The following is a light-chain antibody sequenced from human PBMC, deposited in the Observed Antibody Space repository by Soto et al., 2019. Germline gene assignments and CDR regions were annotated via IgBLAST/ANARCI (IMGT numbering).Light chain of an antibody. V-gene: IGLV2-14*01. J-gene: IGLJ2*01. CDR1: SSDIGDYDY. Sequence: QSALTQPASVSGSPGQSITISCTGTSSDIGDYDYVSWYQHLPGKAPKLLIFDVTHRPSGVYDRFSGSKSGNTASLTISGVRHEDEADYYCRCHNDIALDVVFGGG. CDR2: DVT. CDR3: RCHNDIALDVV.